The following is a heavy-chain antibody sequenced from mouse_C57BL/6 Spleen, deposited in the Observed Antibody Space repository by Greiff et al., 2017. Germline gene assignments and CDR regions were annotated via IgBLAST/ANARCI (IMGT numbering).Heavy chain of an antibody. CDR3: ARYPTIYYDYDGDWFAY. CDR2: INPNNGGT. Sequence: EVQLQQSGPELVKPGASVKISCKASGYTFTDYYMNWVKQSHGKSLEWIGDINPNNGGTSYNQKFKGKATLTVDKSSSTAYMELRSLTSEDSAVYYCARYPTIYYDYDGDWFAYWGQGTLVTVSA. J-gene: IGHJ3*01. D-gene: IGHD2-4*01. V-gene: IGHV1-26*01. CDR1: GYTFTDYY.